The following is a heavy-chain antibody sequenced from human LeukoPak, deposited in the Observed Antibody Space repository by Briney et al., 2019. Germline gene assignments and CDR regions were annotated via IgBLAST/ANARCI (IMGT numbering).Heavy chain of an antibody. Sequence: SETLSLTCTVLGGSITNYYWSWIRQFPGKGLEGIGYIHDSGNTNYNPSLKSRVSMSADTPRNQVSLNLTSVTAADTAVYYCAREGCSSSSCSEDNMNVWGEGTTVIVSS. V-gene: IGHV4-59*08. CDR2: IHDSGNT. CDR1: GGSITNYY. J-gene: IGHJ6*03. D-gene: IGHD2-2*01. CDR3: AREGCSSSSCSEDNMNV.